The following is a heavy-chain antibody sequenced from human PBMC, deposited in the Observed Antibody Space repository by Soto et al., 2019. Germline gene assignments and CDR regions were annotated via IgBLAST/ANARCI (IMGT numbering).Heavy chain of an antibody. V-gene: IGHV4-39*01. Sequence: QLQLQESGPGLVKPSATLSLTCTVSGGSISSSSFHWGWIRQPPGQGLEWIGSIYYSGSTYYSPSLKSRVTISVDKSKNQFSLKLSSVTAADTAVYYCARRERAAGTDWWFDPWGQGTLVTVSS. J-gene: IGHJ5*02. D-gene: IGHD6-13*01. CDR2: IYYSGST. CDR1: GGSISSSSFH. CDR3: ARRERAAGTDWWFDP.